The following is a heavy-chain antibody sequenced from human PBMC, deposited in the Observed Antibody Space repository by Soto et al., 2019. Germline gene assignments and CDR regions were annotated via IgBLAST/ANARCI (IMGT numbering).Heavy chain of an antibody. V-gene: IGHV4-61*01. CDR3: ARGATVTQYDY. CDR2: GSYSGTT. CDR1: GVSVSSGSFY. J-gene: IGHJ4*02. Sequence: LSLTCTVSGVSVSSGSFYWAWIRQPPGKGLEWIGFGSYSGTTNYKPSLKSRVTISVDTPRSQISLKVSSLTAADTAVYYCARGATVTQYDYWGQGTLVTVSS. D-gene: IGHD4-17*01.